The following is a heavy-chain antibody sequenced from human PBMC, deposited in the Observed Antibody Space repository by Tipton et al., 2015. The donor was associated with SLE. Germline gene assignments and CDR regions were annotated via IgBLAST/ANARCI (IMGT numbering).Heavy chain of an antibody. CDR2: INHTGGT. V-gene: IGHV4-34*01. J-gene: IGHJ3*01. Sequence: TLSLTCAVYGGSFSDCYWSWIRQTPGEGLEWIGEINHTGGTNYNPSLESRVTMSVDTSKNQFSLKLSSVTAADTAMYYCVRERKYVVRFRELVAPDLWGQGTAITVSS. D-gene: IGHD1-26*01. CDR1: GGSFSDCY. CDR3: VRERKYVVRFRELVAPDL.